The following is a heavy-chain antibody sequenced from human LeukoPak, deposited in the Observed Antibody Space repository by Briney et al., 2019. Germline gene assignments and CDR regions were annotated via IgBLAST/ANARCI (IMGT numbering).Heavy chain of an antibody. J-gene: IGHJ4*02. D-gene: IGHD2-2*01. V-gene: IGHV1-18*01. CDR1: GGTFSSYA. Sequence: GSSVKVSCKASGGTFSSYAISWVRQAPRQGLEWMGWISGNNDNPNYGQKFQGRFTVTTDSSTSTAYMELRNLRSDDTAVYYCARDGTSTDDCWGQGTLVTVSS. CDR2: ISGNNDNP. CDR3: ARDGTSTDDC.